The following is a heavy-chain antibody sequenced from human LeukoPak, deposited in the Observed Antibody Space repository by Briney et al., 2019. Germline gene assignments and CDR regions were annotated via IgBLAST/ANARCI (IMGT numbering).Heavy chain of an antibody. CDR2: IFNGGGT. CDR1: GFTFNTYS. CDR3: AKDDS. Sequence: SGGSLRLSCAASGFTFNTYSMNWVRQAPGKGLEWVSVIFNGGGTYYADSVKGRFTISRDNSKNTLYLQMNSLRAEDTAVYYCAKDDSWGQGTLLTVSS. J-gene: IGHJ4*02. V-gene: IGHV3-23*03.